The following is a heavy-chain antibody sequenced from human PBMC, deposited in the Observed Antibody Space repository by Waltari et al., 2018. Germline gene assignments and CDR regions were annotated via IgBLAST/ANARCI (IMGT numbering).Heavy chain of an antibody. CDR1: GFTFRSYS. V-gene: IGHV3-23*01. Sequence: EVQLLESGGGLVQPGGSLTLSCAAPGFTFRSYSMFWVRQAPGKGLEWVSVISGSGSTFYADSVKGRFTISRDNSKNTLYLQMNSLRAEDTAVYYCAKGEAAAPPTYYFDYWGQGTLVTVSS. CDR3: AKGEAAAPPTYYFDY. CDR2: ISGSGST. D-gene: IGHD6-13*01. J-gene: IGHJ4*02.